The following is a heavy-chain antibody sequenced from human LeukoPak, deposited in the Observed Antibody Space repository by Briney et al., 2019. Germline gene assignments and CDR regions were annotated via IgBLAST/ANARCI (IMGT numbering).Heavy chain of an antibody. CDR2: INPGNGNT. V-gene: IGHV1-3*01. D-gene: IGHD2-2*01. Sequence: ASVKVSCTASGYTFTTYAMHWVRQAPGQRLEWMGWINPGNGNTKYSQKFQGRATITRDTSATTAYMELSSLRYEDTAMYYCARGYCSSASCLPGFWFDPWGQGTLVTVSS. CDR3: ARGYCSSASCLPGFWFDP. CDR1: GYTFTTYA. J-gene: IGHJ5*02.